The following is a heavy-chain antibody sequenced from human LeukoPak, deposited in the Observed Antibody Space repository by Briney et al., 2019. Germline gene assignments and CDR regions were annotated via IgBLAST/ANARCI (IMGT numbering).Heavy chain of an antibody. CDR1: GYTFTGYY. J-gene: IGHJ6*02. D-gene: IGHD2-2*01. CDR2: INPNSGGT. Sequence: GASVKVSCQASGYTFTGYYMHWVRQAPGQGLEWMGRINPNSGGTNYAQKFQGRVTMTRDTSISTAYMELSRLRSDDTAVYYCARGVVVPAADYYYGMDVWGQGTTVTVSS. CDR3: ARGVVVPAADYYYGMDV. V-gene: IGHV1-2*06.